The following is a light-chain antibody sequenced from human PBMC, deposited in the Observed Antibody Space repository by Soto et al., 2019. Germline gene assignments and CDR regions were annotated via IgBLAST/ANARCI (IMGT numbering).Light chain of an antibody. J-gene: IGKJ5*01. CDR2: EAS. CDR3: QQLYTLPFT. Sequence: DIQMSQSPSSLSASVGDRVTISCRMSQGISSYLAWYQQKPGKAPKLLIYEASTLQSGVPSRFSGSGSGTEFTLTISGLLPEDFAAYHCQQLYTLPFTFGQGTRLENK. CDR1: QGISSY. V-gene: IGKV1-9*01.